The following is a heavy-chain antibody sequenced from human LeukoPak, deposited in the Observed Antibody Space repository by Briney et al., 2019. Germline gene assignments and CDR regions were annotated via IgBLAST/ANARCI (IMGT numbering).Heavy chain of an antibody. Sequence: PGGSLRLSCAASGFNFGSYSMTWVRQAPGKGLEWVSAISGSGGATYSADSVKGRFTISRDNSKNTLYLHMNSLRAEDSAIHYCAKLPSGNTLIAARYYFDYWGQGTLVTVSS. CDR1: GFNFGSYS. J-gene: IGHJ4*02. V-gene: IGHV3-23*01. D-gene: IGHD6-6*01. CDR3: AKLPSGNTLIAARYYFDY. CDR2: ISGSGGAT.